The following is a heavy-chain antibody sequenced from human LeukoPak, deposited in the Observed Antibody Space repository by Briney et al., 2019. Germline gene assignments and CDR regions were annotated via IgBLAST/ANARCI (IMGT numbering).Heavy chain of an antibody. CDR2: ISSSSSDI. Sequence: GGSLRLSCAASGFTFNDYEMNWVRQAPGKGLEWVSCISSSSSDIKYADSVKGRFTISRDNAKNSLYLQLSSLRAEDTAVYYCARVPGGLEWADFDYWGQGTLVTVSS. J-gene: IGHJ4*02. D-gene: IGHD3-3*01. CDR3: ARVPGGLEWADFDY. CDR1: GFTFNDYE. V-gene: IGHV3-21*01.